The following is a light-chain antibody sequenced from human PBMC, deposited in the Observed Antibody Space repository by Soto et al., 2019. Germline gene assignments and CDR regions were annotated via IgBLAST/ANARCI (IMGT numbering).Light chain of an antibody. CDR3: SSYAGSNNPYWV. CDR2: EVS. V-gene: IGLV2-8*01. Sequence: QSVLTQPPSASGSPGQSVTISCTGTSSDVGGYNYVSWYQQHPGKAPKLTIYEVSKRPSGVPDRFSGSKSGNTASLTVSGLQAEDEADYYCSSYAGSNNPYWVFGGGTKLTVL. J-gene: IGLJ3*02. CDR1: SSDVGGYNY.